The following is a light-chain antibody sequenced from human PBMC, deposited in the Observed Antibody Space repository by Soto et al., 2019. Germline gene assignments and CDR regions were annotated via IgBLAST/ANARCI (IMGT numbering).Light chain of an antibody. CDR2: DAS. Sequence: EILLTQSPVTLSLSHGVRGSLSCISIQSVSNNYLAWYQQKPGQAPRLLIYDASNRATGIPARFSGSGSGADFTLTISSLEPEDAAVYYCQQRSNWPPITFGQGTRLEI. J-gene: IGKJ5*01. CDR3: QQRSNWPPIT. V-gene: IGKV3-11*01. CDR1: QSVSNNY.